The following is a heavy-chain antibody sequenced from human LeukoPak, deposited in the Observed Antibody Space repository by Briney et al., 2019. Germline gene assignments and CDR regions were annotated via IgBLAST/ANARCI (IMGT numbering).Heavy chain of an antibody. J-gene: IGHJ4*02. CDR3: AREGPKAAVPY. CDR2: IYYSGST. Sequence: PSETLSLTCTVSGGSISSFYWSWIRQPPGKGLEWIGYIYYSGSTNYNPSLKSRVAISVDTSKNQFSLKLSSVTAADTAVYYCAREGPKAAVPYWGQGTLVTVSS. V-gene: IGHV4-59*12. D-gene: IGHD6-13*01. CDR1: GGSISSFY.